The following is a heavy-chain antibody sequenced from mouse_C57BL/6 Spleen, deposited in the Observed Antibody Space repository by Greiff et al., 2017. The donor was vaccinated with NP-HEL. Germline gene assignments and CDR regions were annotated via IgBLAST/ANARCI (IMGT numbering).Heavy chain of an antibody. CDR3: ARGEGAMDY. CDR2: IDPSDSYT. Sequence: QVQLKQPGAELVKPGASVKLSCKASGYTFTSYWMQWVKQRPGQGLEWIGEIDPSDSYTNYTQKFKGKATLTVDTSSSTAYMQLSSRTAEDSAVYYSARGEGAMDYWGQGTSVTVSA. V-gene: IGHV1-50*01. D-gene: IGHD6-1*01. CDR1: GYTFTSYW. J-gene: IGHJ4*01.